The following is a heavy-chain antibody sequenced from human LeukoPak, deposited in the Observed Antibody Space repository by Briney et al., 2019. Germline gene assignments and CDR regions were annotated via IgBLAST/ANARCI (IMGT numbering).Heavy chain of an antibody. CDR2: IYTIGNT. CDR1: GVSISSGGYY. D-gene: IGHD3-10*01. J-gene: IGHJ5*02. CDR3: ARERLSMVRGVIPKEAWGWFDP. Sequence: SETLSLTCTVSGVSISSGGYYWSCIRQPPGKGLEWIVRIYTIGNTNYNPSLKSRATISVYTTNNQFSLELSSVTAADTPVYYCARERLSMVRGVIPKEAWGWFDPWGQGTLVTVPS. V-gene: IGHV4-61*02.